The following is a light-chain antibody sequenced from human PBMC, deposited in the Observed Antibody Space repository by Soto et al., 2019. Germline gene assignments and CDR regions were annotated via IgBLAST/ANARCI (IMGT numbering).Light chain of an antibody. J-gene: IGLJ2*01. CDR3: QAWDSSTLVV. V-gene: IGLV3-1*01. Sequence: SYELTQLPSVSVSAGQTASITCSGDKLGDKYACWYQQKPGQSPVLVIYQDSKRPSGIPERFSGSNSGNTATLTISGTQAMDEADYYCQAWDSSTLVVFGGGTKLTVL. CDR1: KLGDKY. CDR2: QDS.